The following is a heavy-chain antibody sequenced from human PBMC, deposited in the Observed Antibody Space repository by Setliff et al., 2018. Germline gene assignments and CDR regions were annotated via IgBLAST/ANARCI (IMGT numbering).Heavy chain of an antibody. J-gene: IGHJ3*01. CDR1: GYTFTSYG. CDR3: ATDHYNRFDV. Sequence: ASVKVSCKASGYTFTSYGFSWVRQAPGQGLEWMGWISAYNGNTNYGQKYQGRVTMTTDTSTNTVYMELRSLRSDDTAVYYCATDHYNRFDVWGQGTMVTVSS. D-gene: IGHD4-4*01. V-gene: IGHV1-18*01. CDR2: ISAYNGNT.